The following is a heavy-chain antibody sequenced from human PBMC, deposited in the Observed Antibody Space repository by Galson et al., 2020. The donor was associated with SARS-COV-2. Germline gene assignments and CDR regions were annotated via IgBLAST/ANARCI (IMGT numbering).Heavy chain of an antibody. D-gene: IGHD3-16*01. V-gene: IGHV3-43D*03. CDR1: GFTFDDYA. CDR2: ISWDGGST. CDR3: AKDIRAFNYYDGMDV. J-gene: IGHJ6*02. Sequence: GESLKISCAASGFTFDDYAMHWVRQAPGKGLEWVSLISWDGGSTYYADSVKGRFTISRDNSKNSLYLQMNSLRAEDTALYYCAKDIRAFNYYDGMDVWGQGTTVTVSS.